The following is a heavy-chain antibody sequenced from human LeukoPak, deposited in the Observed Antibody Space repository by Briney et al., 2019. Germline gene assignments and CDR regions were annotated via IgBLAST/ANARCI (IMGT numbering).Heavy chain of an antibody. Sequence: GGSLRLSCAASGFTFSSYEMNWVRQAPGKGLKWVSYISSSGSTIYYADSVKGRFTISRDNAKNSLYLQMNSLRAEDTAVYYCARDSTSPFDYWGQGTLVTVSS. D-gene: IGHD6-6*01. CDR3: ARDSTSPFDY. CDR1: GFTFSSYE. J-gene: IGHJ4*02. CDR2: ISSSGSTI. V-gene: IGHV3-48*03.